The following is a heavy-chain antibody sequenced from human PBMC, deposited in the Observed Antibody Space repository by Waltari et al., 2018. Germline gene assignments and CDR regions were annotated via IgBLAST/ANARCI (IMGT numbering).Heavy chain of an antibody. D-gene: IGHD2-2*02. J-gene: IGHJ4*02. V-gene: IGHV3-48*01. Sequence: EVQLVESGGGLVQPGGSLRLSCAASGFTFSSYSMNWVRQAPGKGLEWVSYISSSSSTIYYADSVKGRFTISRDNAKNSLYLQMNSLRAEDTAVYYCARELRGSWPLLYMGDYFDYWGQGTLVTVSS. CDR2: ISSSSSTI. CDR1: GFTFSSYS. CDR3: ARELRGSWPLLYMGDYFDY.